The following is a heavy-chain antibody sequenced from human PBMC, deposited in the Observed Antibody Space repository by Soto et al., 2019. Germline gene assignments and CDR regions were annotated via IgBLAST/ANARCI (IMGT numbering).Heavy chain of an antibody. CDR1: GGSISSYY. CDR2: IYYSGST. J-gene: IGHJ4*02. Sequence: TSETLSLTCTVSGGSISSYYWSWIRQPPGKGLEWIGYIYYSGSTNYNPSLKSRVTISVDTSKNQFSLKLSSVTAADTAVYYCARGVVLRYFDWSPPFDYWGQGTQVTVSS. CDR3: ARGVVLRYFDWSPPFDY. V-gene: IGHV4-59*01. D-gene: IGHD3-9*01.